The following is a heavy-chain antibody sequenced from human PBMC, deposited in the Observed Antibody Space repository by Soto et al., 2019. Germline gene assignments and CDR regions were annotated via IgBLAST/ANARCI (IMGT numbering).Heavy chain of an antibody. J-gene: IGHJ6*02. CDR1: GFTFSSYS. V-gene: IGHV3-21*01. Sequence: GGSLRLSCAASGFTFSSYSMNWVRQAPGKGLEWVSSISSSSSYIYYADSVKGRFTISRDNAKNSLYLQMNSLRAEDTAVYYCAKAGSGWNDLVFYYYYGMDVWGQGTTVTVSS. D-gene: IGHD6-19*01. CDR3: AKAGSGWNDLVFYYYYGMDV. CDR2: ISSSSSYI.